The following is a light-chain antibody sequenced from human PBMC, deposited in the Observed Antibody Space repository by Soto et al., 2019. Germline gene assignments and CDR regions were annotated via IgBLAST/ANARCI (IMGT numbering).Light chain of an antibody. J-gene: IGKJ1*01. CDR1: QSVTNNH. CDR2: CAS. CDR3: QQDCRSPWK. Sequence: DIVLPQSPGTLSVSPGERATLACRASQSVTNNHLAWYQQKPSQAPRLLLLCASSRSAGIPDRFSGSGSGTDFTLAIGRLEPEAFAVYYCQQDCRSPWKFGQGTRVDSK. V-gene: IGKV3-20*01.